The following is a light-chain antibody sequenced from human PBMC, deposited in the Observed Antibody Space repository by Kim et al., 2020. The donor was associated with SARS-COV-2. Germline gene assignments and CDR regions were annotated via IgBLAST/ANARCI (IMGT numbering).Light chain of an antibody. CDR3: SSYTSNNTWM. Sequence: QSALTQPPSVSGSPGQSVTISCTGSSSDVGTYNRVSWYQQPPGTTPKLMIYEVNSRPSGVPDRFSGSKSGNTASLTISGLQTEDEADYYCSSYTSNNTWMFGGGTQLTVL. V-gene: IGLV2-18*02. J-gene: IGLJ3*02. CDR1: SSDVGTYNR. CDR2: EVN.